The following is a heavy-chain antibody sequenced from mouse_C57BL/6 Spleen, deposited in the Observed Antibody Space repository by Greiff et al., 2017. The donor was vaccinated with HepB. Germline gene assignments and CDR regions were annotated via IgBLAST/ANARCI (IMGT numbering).Heavy chain of an antibody. CDR2: ISDGGSYT. D-gene: IGHD4-1*01. J-gene: IGHJ3*01. V-gene: IGHV5-4*01. CDR1: GFTFSSYA. Sequence: EVMLVESGGGLVKPGGSLKLSCAASGFTFSSYAMSWVRQTPEKRLEWVATISDGGSYTYYPDNVKGRFTIYRDNAKNNLYLQMSHLKSEDTAIYYCARERLGRAWFAYWGQGTLVTVSA. CDR3: ARERLGRAWFAY.